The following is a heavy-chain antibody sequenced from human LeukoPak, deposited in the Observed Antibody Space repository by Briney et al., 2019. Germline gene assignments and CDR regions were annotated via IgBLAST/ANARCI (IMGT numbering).Heavy chain of an antibody. CDR3: AKNRGAGSHYYYHMNV. CDR2: ISGSGGGT. V-gene: IGHV3-23*01. Sequence: GGSLRLTCAASGFTFSTYAMSWVRRAAGKGLEWVSLISGSGGGTYYADSVKGRFTISRDNSKNTLYLQLNSLRVEDTAVYYCAKNRGAGSHYYYHMNVWGKGTTVTVSS. D-gene: IGHD1-26*01. CDR1: GFTFSTYA. J-gene: IGHJ6*03.